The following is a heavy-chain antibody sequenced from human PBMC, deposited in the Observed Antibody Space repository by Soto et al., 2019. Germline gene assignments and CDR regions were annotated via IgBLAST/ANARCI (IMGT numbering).Heavy chain of an antibody. CDR2: MYYNGNI. D-gene: IGHD3-16*01. CDR3: ASGGNWFDP. J-gene: IGHJ5*02. CDR1: GGSISNYY. Sequence: PSETLSLTCNVSGGSISNYYWTWVRQSPEKGLEWIGHMYYNGNINYNPSLKSRVTISIDTSKNQFSLTLKSVTAADTAVYYCASGGNWFDPWGKGVLVTVSS. V-gene: IGHV4-59*01.